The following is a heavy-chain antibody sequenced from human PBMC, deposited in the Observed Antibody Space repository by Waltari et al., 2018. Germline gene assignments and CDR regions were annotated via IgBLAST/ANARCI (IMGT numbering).Heavy chain of an antibody. D-gene: IGHD4-17*01. CDR1: GFTFSSYA. CDR3: AKDRVNYGDYEDYYYYYMDV. J-gene: IGHJ6*03. V-gene: IGHV3-23*04. CDR2: ISGSGGST. Sequence: EVQLVESGGGLVQPGGSLRLSCAASGFTFSSYAMSWVRQAPGKGLEWVSAISGSGGSTYYADSVNGRFTISRDNSKNTLYLQMNSLRAEDTAVYYCAKDRVNYGDYEDYYYYYMDVWGKGTTVTVSS.